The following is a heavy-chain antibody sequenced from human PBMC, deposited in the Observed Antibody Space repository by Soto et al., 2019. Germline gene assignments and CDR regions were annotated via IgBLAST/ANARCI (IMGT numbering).Heavy chain of an antibody. CDR2: IIPILGIA. Sequence: QVQLVQSGAAVKKPGSSVKVSCKASGGTFSSYTISWVRQAPGQGREWMGMIIPILGIANYAQKFQGRVTITADKATSTAYMELSSLRSEDTAVYYCARARIAVAKDTANHYYYYYYMDVWGKGTTVTVSS. J-gene: IGHJ6*03. CDR3: ARARIAVAKDTANHYYYYYYMDV. CDR1: GGTFSSYT. D-gene: IGHD6-19*01. V-gene: IGHV1-69*02.